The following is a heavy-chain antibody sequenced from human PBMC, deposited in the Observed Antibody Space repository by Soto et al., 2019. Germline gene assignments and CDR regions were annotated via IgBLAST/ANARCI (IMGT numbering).Heavy chain of an antibody. CDR2: IYYSGST. D-gene: IGHD1-26*01. CDR3: ARRYGGKLDY. J-gene: IGHJ4*02. V-gene: IGHV4-59*08. CDR1: GGSISSYY. Sequence: PEETLSLTCTVSGGSISSYYWSWIRQPPGKGLEWIGYIYYSGSTNYNPSLKSRVTISVDTSKNQFSLKLSSVTAADTAVDYCARRYGGKLDYWGKGTLVTVSS.